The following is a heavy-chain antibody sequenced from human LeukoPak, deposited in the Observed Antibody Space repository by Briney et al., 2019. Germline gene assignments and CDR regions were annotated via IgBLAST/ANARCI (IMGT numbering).Heavy chain of an antibody. CDR1: GFTFSSYA. CDR3: ALLMGVGRYFDY. D-gene: IGHD3-10*01. Sequence: GGSLRLSCAASGFTFSSYAMSWVRQASGKGLEWVSAISGSGGSTYYADSVKGRFTISRDNSKNTLYLQMNSLRAEDTAVYYCALLMGVGRYFDYWGQGTLVTVSS. J-gene: IGHJ4*02. V-gene: IGHV3-23*01. CDR2: ISGSGGST.